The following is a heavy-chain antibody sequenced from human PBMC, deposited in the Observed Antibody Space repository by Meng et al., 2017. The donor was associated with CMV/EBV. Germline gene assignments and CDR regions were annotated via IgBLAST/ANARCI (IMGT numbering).Heavy chain of an antibody. Sequence: GESLKISCAASGFTFDDYGMSWVRQAPGKGLGWGSGINWNGGSTGYADSVKGRFTISRDNAKNSLYLQMNSLRAEDTAVYYCARDPYDFWTSYYYGMDVWGQGTTVTVSS. CDR2: INWNGGST. V-gene: IGHV3-20*04. CDR3: ARDPYDFWTSYYYGMDV. CDR1: GFTFDDYG. J-gene: IGHJ6*02. D-gene: IGHD3-3*01.